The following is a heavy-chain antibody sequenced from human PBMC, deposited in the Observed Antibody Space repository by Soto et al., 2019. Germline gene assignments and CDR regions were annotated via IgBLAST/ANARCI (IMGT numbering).Heavy chain of an antibody. CDR3: VRMIHYHHERSYP. Sequence: GEELSDSFKGSGYSFPYYWISLVRQMPGKGLEGIARISPSGSYTQYNPSFQGHVTVSSDKSINTAYLHWSSLETSDTAIYYCVRMIHYHHERSYPWGQGTPVLGSS. D-gene: IGHD2-15*01. J-gene: IGHJ5*02. CDR1: GYSFPYYW. V-gene: IGHV5-10-1*01. CDR2: ISPSGSYT.